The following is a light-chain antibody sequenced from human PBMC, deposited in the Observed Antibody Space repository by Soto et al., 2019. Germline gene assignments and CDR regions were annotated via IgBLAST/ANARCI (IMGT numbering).Light chain of an antibody. Sequence: QSALTQPASVSGSPGQSITISCTGSSSDVGGYHYVSWYQQVPGTAPKAMIYEVSSRPSGVSNRFSGSKSGNTASLTISGLQAEDEAYYYCSSYTTSTSVILFGGGTKLTVL. V-gene: IGLV2-14*01. CDR3: SSYTTSTSVIL. J-gene: IGLJ2*01. CDR1: SSDVGGYHY. CDR2: EVS.